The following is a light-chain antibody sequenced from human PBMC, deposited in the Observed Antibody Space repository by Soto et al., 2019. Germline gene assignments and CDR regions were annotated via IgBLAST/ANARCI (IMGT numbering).Light chain of an antibody. Sequence: QSALTQPRSVSGSPGQSVTIACTGSRSDVGHYNFVSWYQQHPGKAPKLIIYDVSQRPSGVPDRFSGSKSDNTASLTISGLQAEDEADYYCYSYAGGYTFVFGTGTKLTVL. CDR1: RSDVGHYNF. CDR2: DVS. CDR3: YSYAGGYTFV. V-gene: IGLV2-11*01. J-gene: IGLJ1*01.